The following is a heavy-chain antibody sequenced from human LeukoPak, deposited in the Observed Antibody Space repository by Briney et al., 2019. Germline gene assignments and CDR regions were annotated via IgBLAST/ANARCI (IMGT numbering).Heavy chain of an antibody. CDR3: SRMTTVVTRGFDY. CDR1: GGTFSSYA. D-gene: IGHD4-23*01. V-gene: IGHV1-69*04. CDR2: IIPILGIA. Sequence: ASAKVSCKASGGTFSSYAISWVRQAPGQGLEWMGRIIPILGIANYAQKFQGRVTITADKSTSTAYMELSSLRSEDTAVYYCSRMTTVVTRGFDYWGQGTLVTVSS. J-gene: IGHJ4*02.